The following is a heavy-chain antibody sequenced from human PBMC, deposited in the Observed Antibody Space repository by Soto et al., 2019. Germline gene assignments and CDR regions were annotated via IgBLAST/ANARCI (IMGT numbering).Heavy chain of an antibody. J-gene: IGHJ6*02. D-gene: IGHD3-10*01. Sequence: ASVKVSCKTSGYTFSTYDINWVRQAPGQGLEWMGWMNPNSGDTGYAQKFLGRLTMTRDSSIRTVYMELSSLSSEDTAVYYCARVNYYGSGSYQDFFYFSGMDVWGQGTTVTVSS. V-gene: IGHV1-8*01. CDR1: GYTFSTYD. CDR2: MNPNSGDT. CDR3: ARVNYYGSGSYQDFFYFSGMDV.